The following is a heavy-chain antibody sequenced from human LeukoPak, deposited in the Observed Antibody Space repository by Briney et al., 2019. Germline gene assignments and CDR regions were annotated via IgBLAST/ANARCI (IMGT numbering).Heavy chain of an antibody. CDR1: VISFRSYA. D-gene: IGHD2-2*01. CDR2: ISGSGADT. J-gene: IGHJ4*02. Sequence: GASLRLSCAVISFRSYAMTWVRQAPGKGLDWVSGISGSGADTYYADSVRGRFTVSRDNSNSTLYLQMNSLRAEDTAVYYCVKDRVPNAIWWGQGTLLTVSS. V-gene: IGHV3-23*01. CDR3: VKDRVPNAIW.